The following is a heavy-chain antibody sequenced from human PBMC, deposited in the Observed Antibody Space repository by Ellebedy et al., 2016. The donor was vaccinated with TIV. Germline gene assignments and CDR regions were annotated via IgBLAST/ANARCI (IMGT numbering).Heavy chain of an antibody. CDR2: MNGGSGVT. CDR3: ARGEGWIDN. D-gene: IGHD5-24*01. CDR1: GFTFATNS. Sequence: GESLKISXVASGFTFATNSMSWVRQTPGKGLEWVSSMNGGSGVTYYADSVRGRFAISRDISKNTLYLVINSLRAEDTAVNFCARGEGWIDNWGQGTLVTVSS. V-gene: IGHV3-23*01. J-gene: IGHJ4*02.